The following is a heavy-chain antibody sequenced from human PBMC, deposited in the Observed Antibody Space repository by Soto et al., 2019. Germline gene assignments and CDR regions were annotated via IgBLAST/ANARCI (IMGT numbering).Heavy chain of an antibody. CDR3: ARGGPSGYYYYFDF. CDR1: GVSLSRSGYY. V-gene: IGHV4-39*01. CDR2: IYSIGGA. Sequence: SGTLSLTCTVSGVSLSRSGYYWGWIRQSPGKGLEWIGSIYSIGGAFYHPSLKRRVSISVDTSTNRIFLDLSSVSAADTATYYCARGGPSGYYYYFDFWGQRTLVTVSS. D-gene: IGHD3-22*01. J-gene: IGHJ4*02.